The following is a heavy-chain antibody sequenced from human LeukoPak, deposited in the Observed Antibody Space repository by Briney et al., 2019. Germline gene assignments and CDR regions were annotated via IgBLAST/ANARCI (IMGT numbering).Heavy chain of an antibody. J-gene: IGHJ3*02. D-gene: IGHD3-9*01. V-gene: IGHV3-33*01. CDR1: GFTFSSYG. CDR3: ARDSLRYDAFDI. Sequence: GGSLRLSCAASGFTFSSYGMHWVRQAPGKGLEWVAVIWYDGSNKYYADSVKGRFTISRDNSKNTLYLQMNSLRAEDTAVYYCARDSLRYDAFDIWGQGTMVTVSS. CDR2: IWYDGSNK.